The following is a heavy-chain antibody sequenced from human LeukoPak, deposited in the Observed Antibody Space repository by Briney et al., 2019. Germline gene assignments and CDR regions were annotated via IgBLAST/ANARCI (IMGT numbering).Heavy chain of an antibody. Sequence: PGGSLRLSCAASGFTFSSYAMSWVRQAPGKGLEWVSAISGSGGSTYYADSVKGRFTISRDNSKNTLYLQMNSLRAEDTAVYYCAKDFYDILTGYYTHFDYWGQGTLVTVSS. CDR3: AKDFYDILTGYYTHFDY. CDR2: ISGSGGST. J-gene: IGHJ4*02. V-gene: IGHV3-23*01. D-gene: IGHD3-9*01. CDR1: GFTFSSYA.